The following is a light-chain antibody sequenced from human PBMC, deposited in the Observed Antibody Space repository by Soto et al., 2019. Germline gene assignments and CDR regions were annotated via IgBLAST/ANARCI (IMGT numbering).Light chain of an antibody. CDR1: SSDVGTYNY. J-gene: IGLJ2*01. V-gene: IGLV2-14*01. CDR3: QSYDSSLSGYVV. Sequence: QSALTQPASVSGSPGQSITISCTGTSSDVGTYNYVSWYQQHPGKAPKLMIYDVSYRPSGVSDRFSGSKSGNTASLTISGLQAEDEADYYCQSYDSSLSGYVVFGGGTKLTVL. CDR2: DVS.